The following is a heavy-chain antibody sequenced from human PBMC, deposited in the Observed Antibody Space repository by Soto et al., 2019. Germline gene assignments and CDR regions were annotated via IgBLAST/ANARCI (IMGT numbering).Heavy chain of an antibody. J-gene: IGHJ5*02. V-gene: IGHV4-31*03. Sequence: SETLSLTCTVSGDSISSRSHYWNWIRQVPGKGLEFIGYIFYTGATYYNPSLRGRVSMSTDTSKNQFSPNLRSVTAADTAIYYCAREGRHSGGMRESWFDPWGQGTLVTVSS. CDR1: GDSISSRSHY. CDR3: AREGRHSGGMRESWFDP. CDR2: IFYTGAT. D-gene: IGHD3-10*01.